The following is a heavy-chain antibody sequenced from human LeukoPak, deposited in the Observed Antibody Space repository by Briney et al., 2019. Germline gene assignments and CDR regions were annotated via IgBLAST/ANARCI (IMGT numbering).Heavy chain of an antibody. Sequence: GGSLRLSCAASGFTFSSYSMSWVRQAPGKGLEWVSSICSSSSYIYYADSVKGRFTISRDNAKNSLYLQMSRVRAEDTAVYYCARYDFWSGYYPPHFDYWGQGTLVTVSS. J-gene: IGHJ4*02. CDR3: ARYDFWSGYYPPHFDY. CDR1: GFTFSSYS. D-gene: IGHD3-3*01. V-gene: IGHV3-21*01. CDR2: ICSSSSYI.